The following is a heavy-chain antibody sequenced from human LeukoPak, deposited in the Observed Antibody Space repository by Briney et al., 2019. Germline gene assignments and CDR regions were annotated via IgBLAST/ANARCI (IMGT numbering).Heavy chain of an antibody. V-gene: IGHV4-4*07. CDR3: ARGLDSCGYPFYFDY. CDR2: IYTSGST. CDR1: GGSISSYY. J-gene: IGHJ4*02. Sequence: MTSETLSLTCTVSGGSISSYYWSWIRQPAGKGLEWIGRIYTSGSTDYNPSLKSRVTMSVGTFKNQFSLKLSSVTAADTAVYYCARGLDSCGYPFYFDYWGQGTLVTVSS. D-gene: IGHD3-22*01.